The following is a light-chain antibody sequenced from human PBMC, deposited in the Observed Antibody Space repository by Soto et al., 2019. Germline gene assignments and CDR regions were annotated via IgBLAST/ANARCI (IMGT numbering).Light chain of an antibody. J-gene: IGLJ2*01. Sequence: QSVLTQTPSASGTPGQRVAISCSGSSSNIGRNTVNWYRQVPGTAPKLLIYSNTQRPSGVPDRFSGSKSGTSASLAISGLQSEDEGDYYCAAWDDSLNGVVFGGGTKLTVL. CDR1: SSNIGRNT. CDR3: AAWDDSLNGVV. V-gene: IGLV1-44*01. CDR2: SNT.